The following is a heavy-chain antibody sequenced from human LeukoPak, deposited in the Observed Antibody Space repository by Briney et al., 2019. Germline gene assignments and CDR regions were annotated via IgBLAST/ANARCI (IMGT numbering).Heavy chain of an antibody. D-gene: IGHD4-17*01. CDR3: ATVKSAYGDPVGWFDP. V-gene: IGHV3-23*01. Sequence: GGSLRLSCAGSGFPFSASAMTWVRQAPGKGLEWVSHILSTGTTCYADSVRGRFTISGDNSKNTLYLLMTSLRADDTAVYYCATVKSAYGDPVGWFDPGGQGTLVTVSS. J-gene: IGHJ5*02. CDR1: GFPFSASA. CDR2: ILSTGTT.